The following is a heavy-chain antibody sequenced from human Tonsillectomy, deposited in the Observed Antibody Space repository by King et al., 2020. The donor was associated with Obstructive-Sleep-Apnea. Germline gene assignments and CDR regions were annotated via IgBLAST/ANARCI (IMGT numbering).Heavy chain of an antibody. V-gene: IGHV3-30*02. J-gene: IGHJ6*04. Sequence: VQLVESGGGVVQPGGSLRLSCAASGFAFSSYGIHWVRQAPGKGLEGVSYIHYDRSIKYYADSGKGRFTISRNNSKNTLYLQMNSLKAEDTAVYYCAKEKYASGGLYAMDVWGKGTTVTVSS. CDR3: AKEKYASGGLYAMDV. CDR2: IHYDRSIK. CDR1: GFAFSSYG. D-gene: IGHD2-15*01.